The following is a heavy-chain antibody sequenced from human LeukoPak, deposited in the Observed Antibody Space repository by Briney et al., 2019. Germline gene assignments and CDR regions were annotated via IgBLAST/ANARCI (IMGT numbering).Heavy chain of an antibody. D-gene: IGHD5-18*01. CDR2: IKGDGSST. Sequence: GGSLRLSCAASGFTFSSYWMHWVRHTPGKGLVWVSRIKGDGSSTSYADSVKGRFTISRDNAKNTLYLQMNRLRAEDTAVYYCARDGYSFGHDFDYWGQGTLVTVSS. CDR3: ARDGYSFGHDFDY. CDR1: GFTFSSYW. J-gene: IGHJ4*02. V-gene: IGHV3-74*01.